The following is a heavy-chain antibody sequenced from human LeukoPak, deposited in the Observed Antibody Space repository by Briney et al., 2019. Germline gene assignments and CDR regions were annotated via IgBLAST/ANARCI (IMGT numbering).Heavy chain of an antibody. J-gene: IGHJ4*02. CDR2: ITSNSGYV. CDR3: AKESAYGGSPPPYY. CDR1: GFIFEDYA. Sequence: GGSLRLSCTVSGFIFEDYAMHWVRQVPGKGLEWVSSITSNSGYVAYADSVKGRFSISRDNSKNTLYLQMNSLRAEDTALYYCAKESAYGGSPPPYYWGQGTLVTVSS. D-gene: IGHD4-23*01. V-gene: IGHV3-9*01.